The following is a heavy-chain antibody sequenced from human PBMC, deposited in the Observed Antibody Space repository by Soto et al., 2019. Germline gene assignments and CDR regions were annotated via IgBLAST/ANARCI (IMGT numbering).Heavy chain of an antibody. D-gene: IGHD6-13*01. CDR3: AKAILAATIGPYAMDV. CDR1: GFDFYSYA. CDR2: ISNDGSNV. Sequence: QVQLVESGGGVVQPGASLRLSCAASGFDFYSYAMHWVRQAPGKGLEWMGVISNDGSNVYYADFVKGRFTISRDRSKNTLFLQGDSLKGDDTATDYCAKAILAATIGPYAMDVWGQGTTVTVSS. V-gene: IGHV3-30*18. J-gene: IGHJ6*02.